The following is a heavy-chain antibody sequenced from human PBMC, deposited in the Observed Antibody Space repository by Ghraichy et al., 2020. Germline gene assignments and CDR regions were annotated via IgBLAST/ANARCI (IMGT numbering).Heavy chain of an antibody. CDR3: AGQGVAGSRPTFDY. Sequence: SETLSLTCTVSGGSISSYYWSWIREPPGKGLEWIGYIYYSGSTNYNPSLKSGVTISVDTSKNQFSLKLSSVTAADTAVYYCAGQGVAGSRPTFDYWGQGTLVTASS. D-gene: IGHD6-19*01. V-gene: IGHV4-59*08. CDR1: GGSISSYY. CDR2: IYYSGST. J-gene: IGHJ4*02.